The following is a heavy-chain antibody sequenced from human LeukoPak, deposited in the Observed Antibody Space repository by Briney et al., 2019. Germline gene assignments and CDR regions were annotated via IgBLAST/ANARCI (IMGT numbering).Heavy chain of an antibody. CDR1: GFTFSSYG. J-gene: IGHJ4*02. CDR3: ARGSGSYLDY. D-gene: IGHD1-26*01. V-gene: IGHV3-30*02. Sequence: GGSLRLSCAASGFTFSSYGMHWVRQAPGKGLEWVAFIRYDGSNKYYADSVKGRFTISRDNSKNTLYLQMNGLRAEDTAVYYCARGSGSYLDYWGQGTLVTVSS. CDR2: IRYDGSNK.